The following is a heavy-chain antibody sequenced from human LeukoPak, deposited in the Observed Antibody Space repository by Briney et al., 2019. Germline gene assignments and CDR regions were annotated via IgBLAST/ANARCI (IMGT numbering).Heavy chain of an antibody. Sequence: GGSLRLSCAASGFTFSSYWMSWVRQAPGKGLEWIGRIKSKTDGETTNYAEPVRGRFTISRDDSKSAVYLQMNSLKIEDTAVYYCTTDLGTYYHGSQRLIPIDYWGQGTLVTVSS. CDR3: TTDLGTYYHGSQRLIPIDY. J-gene: IGHJ4*02. V-gene: IGHV3-15*01. D-gene: IGHD3-10*01. CDR1: GFTFSSYW. CDR2: IKSKTDGETT.